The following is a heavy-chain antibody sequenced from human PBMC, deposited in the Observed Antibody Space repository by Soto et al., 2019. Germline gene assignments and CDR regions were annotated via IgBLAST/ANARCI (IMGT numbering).Heavy chain of an antibody. V-gene: IGHV3-23*01. CDR3: AKDRVNHNSVWDPFDI. CDR2: VGGSNDDT. Sequence: EVQLLESGGGLVQPGGSLRLSCAASEFPFSIFAMSWVRQAPGKGLEWVSGVGGSNDDTHYADSVKGRFTISRDNSKNTLVLQMNSLRAEDTAVYYCAKDRVNHNSVWDPFDIWGQGTMVTVSS. J-gene: IGHJ3*02. CDR1: EFPFSIFA. D-gene: IGHD1-20*01.